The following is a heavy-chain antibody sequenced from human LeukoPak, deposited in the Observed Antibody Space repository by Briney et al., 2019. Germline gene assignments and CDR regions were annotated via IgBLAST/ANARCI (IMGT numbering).Heavy chain of an antibody. CDR3: ARELRENGAFDI. V-gene: IGHV3-53*01. CDR2: IYSDGST. CDR1: DFTVSRNY. D-gene: IGHD1-26*01. J-gene: IGHJ3*02. Sequence: GGSLRLSCAASDFTVSRNYMTWVRQAPGKGLEWVSEIYSDGSTYYAASVKGRFSIPRDNSKNTVYLQMNSLRAEDTAVYYCARELRENGAFDIWGQGTMVTVSS.